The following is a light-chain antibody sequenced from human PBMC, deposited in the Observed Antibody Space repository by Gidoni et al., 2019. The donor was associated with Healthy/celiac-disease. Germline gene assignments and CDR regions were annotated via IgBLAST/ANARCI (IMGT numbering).Light chain of an antibody. J-gene: IGLJ3*02. CDR3: SSFTSSSTWV. CDR2: EVS. Sequence: QSALTQPASVSGSPWQSITISCTGSSSDFGSYNRVSWYQQTPGTAPKLMISEVSNRPSGVSNRFSGSKSGNTASLTIAGLQAEDEADYYCSSFTSSSTWVFGGGTKLTVL. V-gene: IGLV2-14*01. CDR1: SSDFGSYNR.